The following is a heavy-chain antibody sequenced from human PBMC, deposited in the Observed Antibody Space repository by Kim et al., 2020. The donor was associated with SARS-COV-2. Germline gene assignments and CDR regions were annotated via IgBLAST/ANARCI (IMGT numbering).Heavy chain of an antibody. Sequence: SETLSLTCAVYGGSFSGYYWSWIRQPPGKGLEWIGEINHSGSNNYNPSLKSRVTISVDTSKNQFSLKLSSVTAADTAVYYCARVPYYYARFDPWGQGTLV. CDR1: GGSFSGYY. V-gene: IGHV4-34*01. CDR3: ARVPYYYARFDP. CDR2: INHSGSN. J-gene: IGHJ5*02. D-gene: IGHD1-26*01.